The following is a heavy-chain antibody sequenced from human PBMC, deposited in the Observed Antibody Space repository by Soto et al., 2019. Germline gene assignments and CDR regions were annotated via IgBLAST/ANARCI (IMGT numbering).Heavy chain of an antibody. CDR3: ARGDSTDCSNGVCSFFYNHDMDV. D-gene: IGHD2-8*01. V-gene: IGHV1-2*04. CDR1: GYTFTGYY. CDR2: INPKSGGT. J-gene: IGHJ6*02. Sequence: ASVKVSCKASGYTFTGYYMHWVRQAPGQGLEWMGRINPKSGGTSTAQKFQGWVTMTTDTSISTASMELTRLTSDDTAIYYCARGDSTDCSNGVCSFFYNHDMDVWGQGTTVTVSS.